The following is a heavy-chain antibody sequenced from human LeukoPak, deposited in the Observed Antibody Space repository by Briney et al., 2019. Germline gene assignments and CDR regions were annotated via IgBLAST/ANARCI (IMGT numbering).Heavy chain of an antibody. Sequence: SGGSLRLPCAASGFTFSSYAMHWVRQAPGKGLEWVAVISYDGSNKYYADSVKGRFTISRDNAKNSLYVQMNNLKPEDTALYYCAKASGSGIFNPFDYWGQGTLVTVSS. D-gene: IGHD3-10*01. CDR3: AKASGSGIFNPFDY. CDR2: ISYDGSNK. CDR1: GFTFSSYA. J-gene: IGHJ4*02. V-gene: IGHV3-30*01.